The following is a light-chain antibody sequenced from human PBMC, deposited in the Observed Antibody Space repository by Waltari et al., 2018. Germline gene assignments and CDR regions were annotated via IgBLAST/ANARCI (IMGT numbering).Light chain of an antibody. V-gene: IGKV4-1*01. J-gene: IGKJ4*01. CDR1: QNILHTSNNLNY. CDR3: QQYYSAVT. CDR2: WAS. Sequence: DIVMTQSPDSLAVSLGERATINCKSSQNILHTSNNLNYLAWYQQKPGQPPKLLIYWASIRQFGVPVRFSGGGSGTDFTLTIASLQAEDVAIYYCQQYYSAVTFGGGTKVEIK.